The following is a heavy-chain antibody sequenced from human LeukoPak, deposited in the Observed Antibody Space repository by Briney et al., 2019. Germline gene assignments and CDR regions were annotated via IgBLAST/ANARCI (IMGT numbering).Heavy chain of an antibody. CDR1: GGSISSYY. Sequence: MPSETLSLTCTVSGGSISSYYWSWIRQPPGKGLEWIGSIYHSGSTYYNPSLKSRVTISVDTSKNQFSLKLSSVTAADTAVYYCARYTAKHIDYWGQGTLVTVSS. CDR2: IYHSGST. J-gene: IGHJ4*02. CDR3: ARYTAKHIDY. V-gene: IGHV4-59*08. D-gene: IGHD5-18*01.